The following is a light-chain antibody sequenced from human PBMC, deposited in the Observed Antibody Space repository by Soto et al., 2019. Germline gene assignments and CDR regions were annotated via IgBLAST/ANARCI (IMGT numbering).Light chain of an antibody. CDR3: QQYGDSPPT. J-gene: IGKJ1*01. CDR2: GAS. Sequence: IVLTQSPATLSLSPGERATLSCRASQSVSSYLAWYQQKPGQAPRLLIYGASTRATGIPARFSGSGSETDFTLTISRLEPEDFAVYHCQQYGDSPPTFGQGTKVDIK. V-gene: IGKV3-11*01. CDR1: QSVSSY.